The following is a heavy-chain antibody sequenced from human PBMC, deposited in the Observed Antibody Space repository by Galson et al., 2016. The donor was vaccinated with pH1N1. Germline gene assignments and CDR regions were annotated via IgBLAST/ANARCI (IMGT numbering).Heavy chain of an antibody. D-gene: IGHD3-10*01. Sequence: QVQLQESGPGLVKPSETLSLTCTVSGGSIRAYSYYWAWIRQSPGRGLAWRGSIYDSGTTYYNLSLQSPLAISIDTSKNQLALRLSSSTAADTAVYYCARRRYYGLGIAYGDYFDYWGLGTLVTVSS. CDR1: GGSIRAYSYY. J-gene: IGHJ4*02. CDR2: IYDSGTT. V-gene: IGHV4-39*01. CDR3: ARRRYYGLGIAYGDYFDY.